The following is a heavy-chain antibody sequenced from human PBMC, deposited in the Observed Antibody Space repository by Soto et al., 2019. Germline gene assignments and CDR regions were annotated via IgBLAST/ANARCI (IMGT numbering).Heavy chain of an antibody. J-gene: IGHJ3*02. CDR1: GYSFTSYW. Sequence: GESLKISCKGSGYSFTSYWIGWVRQMPGKGLEWMGIIYPGDSDTRYSPSFQGQVTISADKSISTAYLQWSSLKASDTAMYYCARPGSGEMATMKAFDIWGQGTMVTVSS. CDR2: IYPGDSDT. CDR3: ARPGSGEMATMKAFDI. V-gene: IGHV5-51*01. D-gene: IGHD5-12*01.